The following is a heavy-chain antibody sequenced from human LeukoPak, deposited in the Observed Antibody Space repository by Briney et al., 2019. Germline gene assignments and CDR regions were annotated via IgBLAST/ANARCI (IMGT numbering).Heavy chain of an antibody. J-gene: IGHJ4*02. D-gene: IGHD3-16*02. CDR3: ARSIYDYVWGSYRSSYFDY. Sequence: SETLSLTCTVSGGSISSSSYYWGWIRQPPGKGLEWIGYIYYSGSTNYNPSLKSRVTISVDTSKNQFSLKLSSVTAADTAVYYCARSIYDYVWGSYRSSYFDYWGQGTLVTVSS. CDR1: GGSISSSSYY. CDR2: IYYSGST. V-gene: IGHV4-61*05.